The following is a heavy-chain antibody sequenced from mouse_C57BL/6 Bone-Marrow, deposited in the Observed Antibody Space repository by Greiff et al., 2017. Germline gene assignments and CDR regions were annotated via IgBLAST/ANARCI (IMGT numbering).Heavy chain of an antibody. J-gene: IGHJ2*01. V-gene: IGHV1-64*01. CDR2: IHPNSGST. CDR3: ARARDGYYYFDY. CDR1: GYTFTSYW. Sequence: QVQLQQPGAELVKPGASVKLSCKASGYTFTSYWMHWVKQRPGQGLEWIGMIHPNSGSTNYNEKFKSKATLTVDKSSSTAYMQLSSLTSEDSAVXDCARARDGYYYFDYWGQGTTLTVSS. D-gene: IGHD2-3*01.